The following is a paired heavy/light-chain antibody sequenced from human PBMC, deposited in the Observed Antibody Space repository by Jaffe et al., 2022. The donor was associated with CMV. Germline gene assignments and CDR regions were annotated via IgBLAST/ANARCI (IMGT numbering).Heavy chain of an antibody. Sequence: EVQLVESGGGLVQPGGSLRLSCAASGFTVSNNYMSWIRQAPGKGLEWVSVIYSGGLTYYAATVEGRFTISRDNSKNILYLQMNRLRVEDTALYYCAGMTTGDAFDLWGQGTMVNVSS. CDR1: GFTVSNNY. J-gene: IGHJ3*01. V-gene: IGHV3-66*01. CDR2: IYSGGLT. D-gene: IGHD4-17*01. CDR3: AGMTTGDAFDL.
Light chain of an antibody. CDR2: GDT. CDR1: NIGDKN. V-gene: IGLV3-9*01. CDR3: QVWDNRIARV. J-gene: IGLJ1*01. Sequence: SSELSQPLSVSVALGQTATITCAENNIGDKNVHWYQQKPGQAPVLVIYGDTNRPSGIPERFSGSNSGNTATLTITRVQVGDEADYYCQVWDNRIARVFGTGTKVTVL.